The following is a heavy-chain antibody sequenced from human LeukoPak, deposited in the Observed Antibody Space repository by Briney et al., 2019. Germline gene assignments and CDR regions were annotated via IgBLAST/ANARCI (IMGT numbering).Heavy chain of an antibody. CDR3: ARDRYYYDTSGPNFDY. CDR2: IYTSGST. J-gene: IGHJ4*02. D-gene: IGHD3-22*01. V-gene: IGHV4-4*07. Sequence: SETLSLTCTVSGVSISSYYWSWIRQPAGKGLEWIGRIYTSGSTNYHPSLKSRVTMSVTTSKNQFSLKLISVTAADTAVYYCARDRYYYDTSGPNFDYWGQGTLVTVSS. CDR1: GVSISSYY.